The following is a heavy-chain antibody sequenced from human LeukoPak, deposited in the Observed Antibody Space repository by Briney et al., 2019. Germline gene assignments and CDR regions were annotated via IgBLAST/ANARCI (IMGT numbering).Heavy chain of an antibody. CDR2: ISSSSSYI. CDR1: GFTFSSYS. D-gene: IGHD5-12*01. V-gene: IGHV3-21*01. J-gene: IGHJ4*02. CDR3: ARDMSGYSGYAFDY. Sequence: GGSLRLSCAASGFTFSSYSMNWVRQAPGKGLEWVSSISSSSSYIYYADSVKGRFTISRDNAKNSLYLQMNSPRAEDTAVYYCARDMSGYSGYAFDYWGQGTLVTVSS.